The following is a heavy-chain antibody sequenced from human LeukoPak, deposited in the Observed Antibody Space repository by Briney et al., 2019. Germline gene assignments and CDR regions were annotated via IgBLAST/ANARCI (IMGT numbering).Heavy chain of an antibody. D-gene: IGHD5-24*01. V-gene: IGHV1-69*13. CDR1: GGTFSSYA. Sequence: GASVKVSCKASGGTFSSYAISWVRQAPGQGFEWMGGIIPIFGTANYAQKFQGRVTITADESTSTAYMELSSLRSEDTAVYYCARGAGYSTLPYYYGMDVWGKGTTVTVSS. CDR3: ARGAGYSTLPYYYGMDV. CDR2: IIPIFGTA. J-gene: IGHJ6*04.